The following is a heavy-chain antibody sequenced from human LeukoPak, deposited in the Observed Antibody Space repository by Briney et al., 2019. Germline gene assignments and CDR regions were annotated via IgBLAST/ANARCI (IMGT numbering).Heavy chain of an antibody. J-gene: IGHJ4*02. D-gene: IGHD5-18*01. CDR1: GYNFNRYT. CDR2: VSTSNGAT. Sequence: EASVKVSCKTSGYNFNRYTITWVRQAPGQGLEWMGWVSTSNGATNYAEKFQGRVIMTTETVTKTAYMELRRLQSGDTAMYFCARVSDTSMVTPGFDSWGQGTLVTVSP. V-gene: IGHV1-18*01. CDR3: ARVSDTSMVTPGFDS.